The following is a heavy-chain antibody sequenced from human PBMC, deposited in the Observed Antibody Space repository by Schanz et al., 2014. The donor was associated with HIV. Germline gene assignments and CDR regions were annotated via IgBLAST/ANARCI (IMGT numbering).Heavy chain of an antibody. Sequence: QVQLVESGGGVVRPGRSLRLSCAASGFTFDSYGMHWVRQAPGKGLEWVALIYYDGTNKYYTDSVKGRFTISRDNSKNTLYLQMNSLGAEDTAVYYCAKVAIHSSGWLPFDYWGQGTLVTVSS. CDR1: GFTFDSYG. CDR3: AKVAIHSSGWLPFDY. V-gene: IGHV3-33*06. J-gene: IGHJ4*02. CDR2: IYYDGTNK. D-gene: IGHD6-19*01.